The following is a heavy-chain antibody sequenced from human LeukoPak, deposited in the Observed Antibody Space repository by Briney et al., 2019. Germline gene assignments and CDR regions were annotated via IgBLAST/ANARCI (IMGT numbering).Heavy chain of an antibody. J-gene: IGHJ6*02. CDR1: GFTFSSYA. D-gene: IGHD3-10*01. CDR3: ARGRYYGSGSSLSYYYGMDV. Sequence: GGSLRLSCAASGFTFSSYAMHWVRQAPGKGLEWVAVISYDGSNKYYADSVKGRFTISRDNSKNTPYLQMNSLRAEDTAVYYCARGRYYGSGSSLSYYYGMDVWGQGTTVTVSS. V-gene: IGHV3-30*04. CDR2: ISYDGSNK.